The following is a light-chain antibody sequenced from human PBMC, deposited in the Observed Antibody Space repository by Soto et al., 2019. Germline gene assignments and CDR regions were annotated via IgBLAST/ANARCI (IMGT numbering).Light chain of an antibody. J-gene: IGKJ1*01. CDR2: GAS. CDR1: QSVSSY. Sequence: LLTLPPATLSLSPGERATLSCRACQSVSSYLAWYQQKPGQAPRLLIYGASSRATGIPDRFSGSGSGTDFTLTISRLEPEDFAVYYCQQYGSSPWTFGQGTKVDIK. CDR3: QQYGSSPWT. V-gene: IGKV3-20*01.